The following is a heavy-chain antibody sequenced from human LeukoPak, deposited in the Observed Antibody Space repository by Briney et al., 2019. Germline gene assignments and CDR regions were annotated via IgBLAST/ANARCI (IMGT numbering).Heavy chain of an antibody. J-gene: IGHJ4*02. V-gene: IGHV3-48*01. D-gene: IGHD5-12*01. CDR1: GFTFSSYS. CDR2: ISITSDTI. Sequence: PGGSLRLSCVASGFTFSSYSMNWVRQAPGKGLEWVSYISITSDTIYYADSVKGRFIISRDNSKNTLYLQMNSLTAEDTAVYYCAKAKFSVATTTDFRGQGTLVTVSS. CDR3: AKAKFSVATTTDF.